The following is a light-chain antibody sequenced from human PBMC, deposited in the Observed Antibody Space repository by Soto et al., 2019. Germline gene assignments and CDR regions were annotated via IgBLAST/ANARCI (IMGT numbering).Light chain of an antibody. CDR3: SSFTGSSTVV. J-gene: IGLJ2*01. V-gene: IGLV2-14*01. CDR2: DVS. Sequence: QSVLTQPASVSGFPGQPITISCTGTSSDVGGYNYVSWYQQHPGKAPQFIIYDVSNRPSGVSNRFSGSNSGNTASLTIFGLQAEDEADYYCSSFTGSSTVVFGGGTELTVL. CDR1: SSDVGGYNY.